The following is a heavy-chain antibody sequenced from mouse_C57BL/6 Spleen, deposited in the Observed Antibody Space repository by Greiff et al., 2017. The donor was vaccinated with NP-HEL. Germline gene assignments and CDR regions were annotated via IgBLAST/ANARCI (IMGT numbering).Heavy chain of an antibody. Sequence: QVQLQQPGAELVMPGASVKLSCKASGYTFTSYWMHWVKQRPGQGLEWIGEIDPSDSYTNYNQKFKGKSTLTVDKSSSTAYMQLSSLTSEDSADYYWAKRGEYDAMDYWGQGTSVTVSS. CDR1: GYTFTSYW. V-gene: IGHV1-69*01. CDR2: IDPSDSYT. J-gene: IGHJ4*01. CDR3: AKRGEYDAMDY.